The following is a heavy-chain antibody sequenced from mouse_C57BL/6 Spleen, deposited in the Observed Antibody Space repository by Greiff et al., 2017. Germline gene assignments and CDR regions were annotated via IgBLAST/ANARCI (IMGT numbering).Heavy chain of an antibody. Sequence: EVKLQESGGGLVKPGGSLKLSCAASGFTFSDYGMHWVRQAPEKGLEWVAYISSGSSTIYYADTVKGRFTISRDNAKNTLFLQMTSLRSEDTAMYYCARRHYQGAFFDYWGQGTTLTVSS. V-gene: IGHV5-17*01. J-gene: IGHJ2*01. CDR2: ISSGSSTI. CDR3: ARRHYQGAFFDY. CDR1: GFTFSDYG. D-gene: IGHD1-2*01.